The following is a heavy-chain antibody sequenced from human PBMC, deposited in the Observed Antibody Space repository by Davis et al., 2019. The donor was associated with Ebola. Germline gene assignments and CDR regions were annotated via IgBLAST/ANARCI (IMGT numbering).Heavy chain of an antibody. CDR2: IYSSGIT. V-gene: IGHV4-39*01. Sequence: MPGGSLRLSCTVSGGSVSSTTYYWGWIRQPPGKGLEWMGSIYSSGITYDNPSLKSRVTVSLDKSKNQFSLKLTSVTAADTAVYYCVRHPVGLTDAFDVWGQGRLVAVSS. J-gene: IGHJ3*01. CDR3: VRHPVGLTDAFDV. CDR1: GGSVSSTTYY. D-gene: IGHD1-26*01.